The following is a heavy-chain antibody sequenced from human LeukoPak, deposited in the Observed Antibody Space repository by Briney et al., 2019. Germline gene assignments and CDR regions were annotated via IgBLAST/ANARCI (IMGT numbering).Heavy chain of an antibody. CDR1: GGSISSGSYY. Sequence: PSQTLSLTCTVSGGSISSGSYYWHWIRQPAGKGLEWIGRIYTSGSTSGSTNYNPSLMSRITISVDTSKNQFSLRLNSVTAADTAVYYCARFVELDSSAFGFDYWGQGTLVTVSS. D-gene: IGHD3-22*01. CDR2: IYTSGSTSGST. CDR3: ARFVELDSSAFGFDY. V-gene: IGHV4-61*02. J-gene: IGHJ4*02.